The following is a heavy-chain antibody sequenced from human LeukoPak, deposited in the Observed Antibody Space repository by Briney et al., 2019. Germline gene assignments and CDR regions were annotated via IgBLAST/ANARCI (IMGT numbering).Heavy chain of an antibody. V-gene: IGHV3-7*01. Sequence: GGSLRLSCAASGFTFSDSWMSWVRQAPGKGLEWVANIKQDGRVKQYVDSVKGRFTISRDNAKNSLYLQMNSLRAEDTAVYYCAEGDYFDYWGQGTLVTVSS. CDR3: AEGDYFDY. D-gene: IGHD1-26*01. J-gene: IGHJ4*02. CDR1: GFTFSDSW. CDR2: IKQDGRVK.